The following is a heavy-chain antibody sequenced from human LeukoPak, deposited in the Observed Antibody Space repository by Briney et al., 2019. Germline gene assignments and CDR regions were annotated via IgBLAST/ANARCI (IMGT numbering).Heavy chain of an antibody. Sequence: SETLSLTCTVSGGSISSYYWSWIRQPPGKGLEWIGEINHSGSTNYNPSLKSRVTISVDTSKNQFSLKLSSVTAADTAVYYCARGSPLRFLEWLLSTNWYFDLWGRGTLVTVSS. J-gene: IGHJ2*01. CDR3: ARGSPLRFLEWLLSTNWYFDL. V-gene: IGHV4-34*01. CDR1: GGSISSYY. D-gene: IGHD3-3*01. CDR2: INHSGST.